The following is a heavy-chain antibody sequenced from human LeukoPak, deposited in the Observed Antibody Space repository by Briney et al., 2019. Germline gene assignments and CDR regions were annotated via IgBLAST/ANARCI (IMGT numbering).Heavy chain of an antibody. J-gene: IGHJ5*02. Sequence: SETLSLTCTVSGGSISGSYWSWIRQPPGKGLEWIGHISYSGSTNYNPSLKSRVTISVDTSKNQFSLKLSSVTAADTAVYYCARGGSGYALNWFDPWGQGTLVTVSS. V-gene: IGHV4-59*01. CDR2: ISYSGST. CDR3: ARGGSGYALNWFDP. D-gene: IGHD5-12*01. CDR1: GGSISGSY.